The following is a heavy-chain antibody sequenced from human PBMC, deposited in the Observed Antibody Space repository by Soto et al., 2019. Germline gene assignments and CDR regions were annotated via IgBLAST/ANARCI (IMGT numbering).Heavy chain of an antibody. J-gene: IGHJ4*02. D-gene: IGHD6-25*01. Sequence: GGSLRLSCAASGFTFSSHPMSWVRQVPGKGLVWVSRITSDGSSTIYSDSVKGRFTISRDNAKSALYLQMNSLRAEDTAVYYCARVSSGPGLFDCWGQGTLVTVSS. CDR1: GFTFSSHP. V-gene: IGHV3-74*01. CDR2: ITSDGSST. CDR3: ARVSSGPGLFDC.